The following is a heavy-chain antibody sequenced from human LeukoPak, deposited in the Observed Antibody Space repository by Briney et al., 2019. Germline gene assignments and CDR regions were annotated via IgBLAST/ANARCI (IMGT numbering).Heavy chain of an antibody. Sequence: SETLSLTCTVSGGSISSNSYYWGWIRQPPGKGLEWIGSIYYSGSAYYNPSLKSRVTISVDTSKNQFSLKLSSVTAADTAVYYCARDLGADPYYFDNWGQGTLVSVSS. CDR1: GGSISSNSYY. CDR2: IYYSGSA. V-gene: IGHV4-39*07. J-gene: IGHJ4*02. CDR3: ARDLGADPYYFDN.